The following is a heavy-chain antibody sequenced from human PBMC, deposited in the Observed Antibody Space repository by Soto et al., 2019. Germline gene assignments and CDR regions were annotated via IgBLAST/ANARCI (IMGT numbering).Heavy chain of an antibody. V-gene: IGHV3-49*03. J-gene: IGHJ6*03. D-gene: IGHD2-15*01. CDR3: TRDWGPIYCSGGSCTPYYYYYMDV. Sequence: GGSLRLSCTASGFTFGDYAMSWFRQAPGKGLEWVGFIRSKAYGGTTEYAASVKGRFTISRDDSKSIAYLQMNSLKTEDTAVYYCTRDWGPIYCSGGSCTPYYYYYMDVWGKGTTVTVSS. CDR1: GFTFGDYA. CDR2: IRSKAYGGTT.